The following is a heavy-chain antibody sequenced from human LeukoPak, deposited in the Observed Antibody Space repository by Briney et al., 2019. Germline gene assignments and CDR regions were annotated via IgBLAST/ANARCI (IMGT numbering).Heavy chain of an antibody. CDR3: VRGWFAF. CDR1: GFTFSSYT. Sequence: GGSLRLSCATSGFTFSSYTMSWVRQAPGKGLEWVSSISSVSGYIKYAGAVKGRCTISRDNAENSVFLQMSSLRVDDTALYYCVRGWFAFWGQGPPVTVSS. V-gene: IGHV3-21*01. CDR2: ISSVSGYI. J-gene: IGHJ5*01.